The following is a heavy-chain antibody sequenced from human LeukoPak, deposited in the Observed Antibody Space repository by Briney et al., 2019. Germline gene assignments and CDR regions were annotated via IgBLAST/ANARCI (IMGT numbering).Heavy chain of an antibody. CDR1: GGSFSGYY. CDR2: INHSGST. J-gene: IGHJ4*02. D-gene: IGHD6-13*01. V-gene: IGHV4-34*01. Sequence: SETLSLTCAVYGGSFSGYYWSWIRQPPGKGLEWIGEINHSGSTNYNPSLKSRVTISADTSKNQFSLKLGSVTAADTAVYYCARSAAAQSTYDYWGQGTLVTVSS. CDR3: ARSAAAQSTYDY.